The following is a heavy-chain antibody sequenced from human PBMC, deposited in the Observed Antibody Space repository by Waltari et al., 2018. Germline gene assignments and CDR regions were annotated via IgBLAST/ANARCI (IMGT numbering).Heavy chain of an antibody. Sequence: EVQLVESGGGLVQPGGSLRLSCAASGFTFSNYSMNWVRQAPGKGLEGVSYIGSSNETTYYADSVKGRFTIARENAKNSLYLQRNSLGAEDTAVYYCARGQSKRFLEWLFTYYYYMDVWGKGTTVTVSS. CDR1: GFTFSNYS. J-gene: IGHJ6*03. CDR3: ARGQSKRFLEWLFTYYYYMDV. V-gene: IGHV3-48*04. D-gene: IGHD3-3*01. CDR2: IGSSNETT.